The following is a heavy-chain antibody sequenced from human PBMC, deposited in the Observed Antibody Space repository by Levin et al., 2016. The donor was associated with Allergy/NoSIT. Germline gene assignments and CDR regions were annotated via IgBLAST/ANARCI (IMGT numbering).Heavy chain of an antibody. V-gene: IGHV4-59*01. J-gene: IGHJ4*02. CDR2: IYYSGST. Sequence: WIRQPPGKGLEWIGYIYYSGSTNYNPSLKSRVTISVDTSKNQFSLKLSSVTAADTAVYYCARVGRGFDYWGQGTLVTVSS. CDR3: ARVGRGFDY.